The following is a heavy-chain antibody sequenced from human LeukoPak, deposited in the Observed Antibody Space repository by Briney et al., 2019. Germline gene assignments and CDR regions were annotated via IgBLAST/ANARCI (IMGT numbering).Heavy chain of an antibody. J-gene: IGHJ5*02. CDR3: ANLGQDCSSTSCYEANWFDP. CDR2: IRAYNGNT. D-gene: IGHD2-2*01. Sequence: ASVKVSCKASGYTFTSYGISWVRQAPGHGLEWMGWIRAYNGNTNYAQKLQSRVTMTTDTSTSTAYMELRSLISDDTAVYYCANLGQDCSSTSCYEANWFDPWGQGTLVTVSS. CDR1: GYTFTSYG. V-gene: IGHV1-18*01.